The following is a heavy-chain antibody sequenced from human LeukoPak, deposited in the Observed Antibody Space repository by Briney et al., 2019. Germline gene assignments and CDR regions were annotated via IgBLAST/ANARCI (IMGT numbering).Heavy chain of an antibody. D-gene: IGHD3-3*01. CDR1: GVSISSYY. CDR3: ARVDDFWSGHNWFDP. V-gene: IGHV4-59*01. J-gene: IGHJ5*02. CDR2: IYYSGST. Sequence: PSETLSLTCTVSGVSISSYYWSWIRQPPGKGLEWIGYIYYSGSTNYNPSLKSRVTISVDTSKNQFSLKLSSVTAADTAVYYCARVDDFWSGHNWFDPWGQGTLVTVSS.